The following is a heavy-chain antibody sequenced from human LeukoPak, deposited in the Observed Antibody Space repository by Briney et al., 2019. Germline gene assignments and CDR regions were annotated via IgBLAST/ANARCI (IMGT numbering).Heavy chain of an antibody. Sequence: PSETLSLTCTVSGGSISSYYWSWIRPPPGKGLEWIGYIYYSGSTNYNPSLKSRVNIPVDTTKNQFPLKLSSVTAADRAVHYFSGVRYFYVCSGYYFFEYFQTWGQGNLGTVSS. J-gene: IGHJ1*01. CDR1: GGSISSYY. CDR2: IYYSGST. CDR3: SGVRYFYVCSGYYFFEYFQT. D-gene: IGHD3-22*01. V-gene: IGHV4-59*01.